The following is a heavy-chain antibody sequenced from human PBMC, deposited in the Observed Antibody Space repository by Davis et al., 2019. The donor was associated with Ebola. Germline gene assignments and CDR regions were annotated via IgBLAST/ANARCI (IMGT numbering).Heavy chain of an antibody. Sequence: SVPVSCKASGYTFTSYGISRVRQAPGHGLEWMGWISAYNGNTNYAQKLQGRVTMTTDTSTSTAYMELRSLRSDDTAVYYCARDTAVYDFWSGDSHSYYYYGMDVWGQGTTVTVSS. D-gene: IGHD3-3*01. V-gene: IGHV1-18*01. CDR3: ARDTAVYDFWSGDSHSYYYYGMDV. CDR1: GYTFTSYG. CDR2: ISAYNGNT. J-gene: IGHJ6*02.